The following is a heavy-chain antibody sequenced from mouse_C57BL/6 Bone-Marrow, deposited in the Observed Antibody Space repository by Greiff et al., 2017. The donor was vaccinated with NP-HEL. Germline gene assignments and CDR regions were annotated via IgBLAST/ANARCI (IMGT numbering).Heavy chain of an antibody. Sequence: EVKVEESGGGLVQPGGSLSLSCAASGFTFPDYYTSWVRQPPGKALEWLGFIRNKANGYTTEYSASVKGRFTISIDNSQSILYLQMDALKAEDSATYYCARDRGYAMDYWGQETSVTVSS. J-gene: IGHJ4*01. CDR1: GFTFPDYY. CDR2: IRNKANGYTT. V-gene: IGHV7-3*01. CDR3: ARDRGYAMDY.